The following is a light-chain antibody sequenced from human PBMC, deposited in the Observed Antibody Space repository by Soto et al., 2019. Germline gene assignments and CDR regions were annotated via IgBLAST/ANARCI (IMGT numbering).Light chain of an antibody. CDR3: QSYDSSLSGWV. J-gene: IGLJ3*02. CDR1: SYNIGAGYD. Sequence: QSVLTQPPSVSGAPGQRVTISCTGSSYNIGAGYDVHWYHQLPGTAPKLLIYGNSNRPSGVPDRFSGSKSGTSASLAITGLQAEDEADYYCQSYDSSLSGWVFGGGTKLTVL. V-gene: IGLV1-40*01. CDR2: GNS.